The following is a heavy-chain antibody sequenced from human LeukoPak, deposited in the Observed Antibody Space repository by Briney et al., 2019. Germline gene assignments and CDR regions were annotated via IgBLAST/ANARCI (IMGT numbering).Heavy chain of an antibody. J-gene: IGHJ4*02. CDR2: ISSSSSYI. V-gene: IGHV3-21*01. Sequence: GGSLRLSCAASGFTFSSYSMNWVRQAPGKGLEWVSSISSSSSYIYYADSVKGRFTISRDNAKNSLYLQMNSLRAEDTAVYYCARDGLLRFLEWSSEIDYWGQGTLVTVSS. CDR3: ARDGLLRFLEWSSEIDY. CDR1: GFTFSSYS. D-gene: IGHD3-3*01.